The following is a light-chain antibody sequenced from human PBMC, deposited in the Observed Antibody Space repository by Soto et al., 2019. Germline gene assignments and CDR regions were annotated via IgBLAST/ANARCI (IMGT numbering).Light chain of an antibody. CDR1: QDISNY. CDR3: QQYDNLPPFT. Sequence: DIQMTQSPSSLSASVGDRVTITCQASQDISNYLNWYQQKPGKAPKLLIYDASNLETGVPSRFSGSGSCTDFTFTISSLQPEDIATYYCQQYDNLPPFTFGPGTKVDIK. J-gene: IGKJ3*01. V-gene: IGKV1-33*01. CDR2: DAS.